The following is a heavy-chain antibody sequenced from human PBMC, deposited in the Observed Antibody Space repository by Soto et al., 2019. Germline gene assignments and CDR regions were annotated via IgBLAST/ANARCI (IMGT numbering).Heavy chain of an antibody. CDR1: GFSFSSNW. Sequence: EVQLVESGGGLVQPGGSLRLSCAGSGFSFSSNWMSWVRQAPGKGLEWVANIKQDGSEKYYVDSVKGRVTISRDNAKNSLYLQMNSLRAEDTAMYYCARDGGGFSVLLLEYYVDSWGQGTLVTVSS. V-gene: IGHV3-7*01. CDR3: ARDGGGFSVLLLEYYVDS. D-gene: IGHD3-16*01. CDR2: IKQDGSEK. J-gene: IGHJ4*02.